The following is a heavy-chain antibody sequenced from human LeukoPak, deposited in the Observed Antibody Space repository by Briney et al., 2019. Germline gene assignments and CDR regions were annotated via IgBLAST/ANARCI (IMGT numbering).Heavy chain of an antibody. V-gene: IGHV3-48*01. J-gene: IGHJ3*02. CDR1: GFTFSSYS. CDR3: ARQSRGSGYYSPRTFDI. CDR2: ISSSSSTI. Sequence: GGSLRLSCAASGFTFSSYSMNWVRQAPGKGLEWGSYISSSSSTIYYADSVKGRFTISRDNAKNSLYLQMNSLRAEDTAVYYCARQSRGSGYYSPRTFDIWGQGTMVTVSS. D-gene: IGHD3-22*01.